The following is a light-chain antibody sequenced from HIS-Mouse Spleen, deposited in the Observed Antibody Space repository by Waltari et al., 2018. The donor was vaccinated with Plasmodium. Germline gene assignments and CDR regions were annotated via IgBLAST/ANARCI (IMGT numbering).Light chain of an antibody. CDR1: QSVSSSY. CDR3: QQYGSSPLT. CDR2: GAS. J-gene: IGKJ4*01. V-gene: IGKV3-20*01. Sequence: EIVLTQSPGTLSLSPGERATLSCRASQSVSSSYLAWYQQKPGQAPRLRIYGASRRATGIPDRFSGSGSGTDFTLTISRLEPEEFAVYYCQQYGSSPLTFGGGTKVEIK.